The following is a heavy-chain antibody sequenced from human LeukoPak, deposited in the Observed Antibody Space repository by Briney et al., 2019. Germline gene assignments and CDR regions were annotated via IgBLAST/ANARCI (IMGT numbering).Heavy chain of an antibody. Sequence: GASVKVSCKTSGYTFFSFGINWVRQAPGQGLEWMGWISTSNGDTKYAQKVQGRLTMTTDTSTSTAYVELRNLRSDDTAVYFCARDKGLSDPDAFDIWGQGTMVTVSA. CDR1: GYTFFSFG. D-gene: IGHD3/OR15-3a*01. V-gene: IGHV1-18*01. J-gene: IGHJ3*02. CDR2: ISTSNGDT. CDR3: ARDKGLSDPDAFDI.